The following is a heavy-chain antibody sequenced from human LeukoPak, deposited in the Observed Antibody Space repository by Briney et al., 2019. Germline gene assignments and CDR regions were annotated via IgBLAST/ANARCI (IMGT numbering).Heavy chain of an antibody. D-gene: IGHD3-10*01. J-gene: IGHJ5*02. CDR3: ARHVLWFGELLPNWFDP. CDR1: GGSIRRYY. V-gene: IGHV4-59*08. CDR2: IYYSGST. Sequence: SETLSLTSTVSGGSIRRYYWSWIWEPPRTGLEWIGYIYYSGSTNYTPSVKRRVTISVDTSKNKFSLKLSSVTAADTAVYYCARHVLWFGELLPNWFDPWGQGTLVTVSS.